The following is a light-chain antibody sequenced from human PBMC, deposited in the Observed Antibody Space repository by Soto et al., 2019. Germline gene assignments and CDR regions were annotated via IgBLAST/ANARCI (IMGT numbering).Light chain of an antibody. CDR2: DAS. CDR1: QYIGSA. Sequence: EVVLTQSLATLSVSPGDRATLSCRASQYIGSAVAWYHQRSGQAPRLLIFDASIRVPTTPARFSGSVSGTEFTLPISSLESEDFAVYFCQQYGDRPRTFGQGTRWIS. CDR3: QQYGDRPRT. V-gene: IGKV3-15*01. J-gene: IGKJ1*01.